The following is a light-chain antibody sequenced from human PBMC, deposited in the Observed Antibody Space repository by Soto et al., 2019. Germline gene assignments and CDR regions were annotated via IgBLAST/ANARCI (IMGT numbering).Light chain of an antibody. CDR2: DAS. V-gene: IGKV1-5*01. J-gene: IGKJ1*01. CDR3: QQYKSYWT. CDR1: QGIYDS. Sequence: DIQLTQSPSSLSASVGDRVGITCRASQGIYDSLHWYQHKPGQAPKLLISDASSLETGVPSRFSGSGSGTEFTLTINSLQPDDFATYYCQQYKSYWTFGQGTKVDIK.